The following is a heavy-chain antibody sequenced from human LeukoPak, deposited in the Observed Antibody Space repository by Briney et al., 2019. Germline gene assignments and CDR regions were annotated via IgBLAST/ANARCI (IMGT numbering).Heavy chain of an antibody. CDR2: ISGSGGST. Sequence: GGSLRLSCAASGFTFSSYAMSWVRQAPGKGLEWVSAISGSGGSTYYADSVKGRFTISRDNSKNTLYLQMNSLRAEDTAVYYCVKDGIGYIAAAGYYYYGMDVWGQGTTVTVSS. V-gene: IGHV3-23*01. D-gene: IGHD6-13*01. CDR1: GFTFSSYA. CDR3: VKDGIGYIAAAGYYYYGMDV. J-gene: IGHJ6*02.